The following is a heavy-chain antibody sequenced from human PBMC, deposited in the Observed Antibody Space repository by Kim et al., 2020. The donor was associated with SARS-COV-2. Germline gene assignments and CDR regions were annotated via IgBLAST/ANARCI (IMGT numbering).Heavy chain of an antibody. Sequence: GGSLRLSCSASGFTFSSYAMHWVRQAPGKGLEYVSAISSNGGSTYYADSVKGRFTISRDNSKNTLYLQMSSLRAEDTAVYYCVKALYNWNYVRGPRVRYWGQGTLVTVSS. J-gene: IGHJ4*02. V-gene: IGHV3-64D*09. CDR2: ISSNGGST. CDR1: GFTFSSYA. CDR3: VKALYNWNYVRGPRVRY. D-gene: IGHD1-7*01.